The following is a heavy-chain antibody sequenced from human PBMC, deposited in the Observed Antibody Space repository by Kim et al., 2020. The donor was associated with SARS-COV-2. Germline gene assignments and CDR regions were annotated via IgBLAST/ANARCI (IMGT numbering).Heavy chain of an antibody. J-gene: IGHJ6*03. V-gene: IGHV4-59*01. CDR2: IYYSGST. Sequence: SETLSLTCTVSGGSISSYYWSWIRQPPGKGLEWIGYIYYSGSTNYNPSLKSRVTISVDTSKNQFSLKLSSVTAADTAVYYCARVPSKNWGSYYYMDVWGKGTTVTVSS. D-gene: IGHD7-27*01. CDR3: ARVPSKNWGSYYYMDV. CDR1: GGSISSYY.